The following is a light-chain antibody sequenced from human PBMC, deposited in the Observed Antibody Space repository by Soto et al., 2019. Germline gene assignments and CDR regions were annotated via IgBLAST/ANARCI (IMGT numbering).Light chain of an antibody. CDR3: AAWDDSLNGVV. V-gene: IGLV1-36*01. CDR2: YDD. J-gene: IGLJ2*01. Sequence: QAVVTQPPSVSGAPRQRVTIACSGSSSNIGNNAVNWYQQLPGKPPKLLIYYDDLLPSGVSDRFSGSKSGTSASLAISGLQSEDEADYYCAAWDDSLNGVVFGGGTKLTVL. CDR1: SSNIGNNA.